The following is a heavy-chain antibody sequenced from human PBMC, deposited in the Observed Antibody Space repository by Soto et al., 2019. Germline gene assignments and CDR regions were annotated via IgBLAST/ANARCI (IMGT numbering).Heavy chain of an antibody. Sequence: PSETLSLTCSVFGASIRSYYWTWVRQPAGKGLEWIGLFYSNGIVNCNPSLRSRVTMSVDTSKSEVSLKLASVTAEDKARYYCAGVRYTLVRGVETSLCFDPWGQGTLVTVSS. CDR2: FYSNGIV. D-gene: IGHD3-10*01. J-gene: IGHJ5*02. CDR3: AGVRYTLVRGVETSLCFDP. CDR1: GASIRSYY. V-gene: IGHV4-4*07.